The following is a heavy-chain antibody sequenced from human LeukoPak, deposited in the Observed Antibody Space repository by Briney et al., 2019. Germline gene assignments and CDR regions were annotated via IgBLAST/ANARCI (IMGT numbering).Heavy chain of an antibody. CDR2: IKQDGSDK. D-gene: IGHD5-24*01. CDR1: GFTFSRYW. Sequence: GGSLRLSCAASGFTFSRYWMSWVRQAPGKGLEWVANIKQDGSDKYYVDSVKGQFTISRDNAKNSLYLQMNSLRAEDTAVYYCARLGRVEMGDVFDVWGQGTMVTVSS. J-gene: IGHJ3*01. V-gene: IGHV3-7*01. CDR3: ARLGRVEMGDVFDV.